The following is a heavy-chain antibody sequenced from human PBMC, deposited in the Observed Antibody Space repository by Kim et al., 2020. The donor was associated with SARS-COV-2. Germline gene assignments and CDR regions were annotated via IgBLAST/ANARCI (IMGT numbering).Heavy chain of an antibody. J-gene: IGHJ6*03. Sequence: ASVKASCKASGYTFTSYDINWVRQATGQGLEWMGWMNPNSGNTGYAQKFQGRVTMTRNTSISTAYMELSSLRSEDTAVYYCARAVIISTTRITIFGVVILDYYMDVWGKGTTVTVSS. CDR2: MNPNSGNT. CDR1: GYTFTSYD. D-gene: IGHD3-3*01. CDR3: ARAVIISTTRITIFGVVILDYYMDV. V-gene: IGHV1-8*01.